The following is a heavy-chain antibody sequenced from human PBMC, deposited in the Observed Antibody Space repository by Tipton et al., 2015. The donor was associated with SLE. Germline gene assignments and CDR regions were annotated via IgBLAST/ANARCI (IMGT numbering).Heavy chain of an antibody. V-gene: IGHV4-59*01. CDR1: GNSISNYY. CDR3: AGELTGYSY. J-gene: IGHJ4*02. CDR2: IWYTGST. D-gene: IGHD3-9*01. Sequence: LRLSCTVSGNSISNYYWSWIRQPSGRGLEWIGYIWYTGSTDYNPSLKSRVSIAADTSKKQFSLRLSSVTTADTAVYFCAGELTGYSYWGQGTLVTVSS.